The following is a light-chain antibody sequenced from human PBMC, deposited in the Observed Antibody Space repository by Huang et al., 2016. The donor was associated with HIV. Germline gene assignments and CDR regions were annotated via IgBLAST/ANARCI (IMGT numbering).Light chain of an antibody. Sequence: EIVLPQSPATLSLSPGERATLSCRASQSVGGYLAWYQQKPGQAPRRLIYDASNRATGIPARFSGSGSGTDFTLTISSLEPEDFAVYYCQQRTNWPPGFTFGPGTKVDIK. CDR1: QSVGGY. J-gene: IGKJ3*01. CDR2: DAS. CDR3: QQRTNWPPGFT. V-gene: IGKV3-11*01.